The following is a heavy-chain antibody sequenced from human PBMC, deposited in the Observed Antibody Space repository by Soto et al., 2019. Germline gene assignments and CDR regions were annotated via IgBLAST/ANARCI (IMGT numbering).Heavy chain of an antibody. CDR2: INHSGST. V-gene: IGHV4-34*01. D-gene: IGHD6-13*01. CDR3: ARGPSNRNKYSSIPKPFDY. J-gene: IGHJ4*02. Sequence: SETLSLTCAVYGGSFSGYYWSWIRQPPGKGLEWIGEINHSGSTNYNPSLKSRVTISVDTSKNQFSLKLSSVTAADTAVYYCARGPSNRNKYSSIPKPFDYWGQGTLVTVSA. CDR1: GGSFSGYY.